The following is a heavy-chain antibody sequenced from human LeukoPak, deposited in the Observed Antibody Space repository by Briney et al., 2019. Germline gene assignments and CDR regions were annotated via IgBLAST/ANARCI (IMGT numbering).Heavy chain of an antibody. Sequence: SGGSLRLSCAASGFTVSSNYMSWVRQAPGKGLEWVSVIYSGGSTYYADSVKGRFTISRDNSKNTLYLQMNSLRAEDTAVYYCARGAHLRAHYYDSSGYYGSGGYGMDVWGQGTTVTVSS. V-gene: IGHV3-66*01. CDR1: GFTVSSNY. J-gene: IGHJ6*02. D-gene: IGHD3-22*01. CDR2: IYSGGST. CDR3: ARGAHLRAHYYDSSGYYGSGGYGMDV.